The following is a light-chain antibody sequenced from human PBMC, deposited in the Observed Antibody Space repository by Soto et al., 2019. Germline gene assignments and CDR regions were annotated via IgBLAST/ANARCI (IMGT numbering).Light chain of an antibody. CDR3: QQYYGTPRT. CDR2: GAS. J-gene: IGKJ4*02. CDR1: QSVGSN. Sequence: DIVMTQSPATLSLSPGDRATLSCRASQSVGSNLAWFQQKPGQAPRLLVYGASATATGIPSRFSGSGSGTEFTLTISSLQSEDFAAYYCQQYYGTPRTFGRGTKVDIK. V-gene: IGKV3-15*01.